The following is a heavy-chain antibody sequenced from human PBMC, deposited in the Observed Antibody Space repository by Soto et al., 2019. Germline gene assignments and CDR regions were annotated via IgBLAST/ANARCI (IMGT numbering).Heavy chain of an antibody. Sequence: SVKVSCKASGGTCSSYAISWVLQAPGQGLEWMGGIIPIFGTANYAQKFQGRVTITADKSTSTAYMELSSLRSEDTAVYYCAIHYDFWSGYPQYYYYYGMDVWGQGTTVTVSS. CDR1: GGTCSSYA. CDR2: IIPIFGTA. CDR3: AIHYDFWSGYPQYYYYYGMDV. J-gene: IGHJ6*02. V-gene: IGHV1-69*06. D-gene: IGHD3-3*01.